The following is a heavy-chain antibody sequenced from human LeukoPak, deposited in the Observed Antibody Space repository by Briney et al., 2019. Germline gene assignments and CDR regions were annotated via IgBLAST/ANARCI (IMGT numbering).Heavy chain of an antibody. J-gene: IGHJ4*02. Sequence: GGSLRLSCAASGFTFSDYYMNWIRQAPGKGLEWISYISSSGSPIYYADSVKGRFTISRDNAKKSLYLQMNSLRTEDTAVYYCANTEYQRLGTDYWGQGTLVTVSS. V-gene: IGHV3-11*04. CDR1: GFTFSDYY. CDR3: ANTEYQRLGTDY. CDR2: ISSSGSPI. D-gene: IGHD2-2*01.